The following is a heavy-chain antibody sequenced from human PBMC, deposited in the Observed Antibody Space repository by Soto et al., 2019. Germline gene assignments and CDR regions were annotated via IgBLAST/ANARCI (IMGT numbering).Heavy chain of an antibody. CDR1: GGSISSSNW. CDR2: IYHSGST. J-gene: IGHJ6*02. D-gene: IGHD1-26*01. Sequence: QVQLQESGPGLVKPSGTLSLTCAVSGGSISSSNWWSWVRQPPGKGLEWIGEIYHSGSTNYNPALKSRVTISVDKSKNQFSLKLSSVTAADTAVYYCARDGGRSGSYYYYYYGMDVWGQGTKVTVSS. V-gene: IGHV4-4*02. CDR3: ARDGGRSGSYYYYYYGMDV.